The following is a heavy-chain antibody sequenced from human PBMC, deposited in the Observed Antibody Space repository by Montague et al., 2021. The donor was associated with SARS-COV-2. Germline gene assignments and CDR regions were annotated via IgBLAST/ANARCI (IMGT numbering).Heavy chain of an antibody. CDR2: YAGGCT. J-gene: IGHJ6*02. Sequence: YAGGCTNYKTSLKSRVTMSVDTSKNQFSLKLSSVTAADTAVYYCARDLIVYDYVWGSYRPYGMDVWGQGTTVTV. CDR3: ARDLIVYDYVWGSYRPYGMDV. V-gene: IGHV4-4*07. D-gene: IGHD3-16*02.